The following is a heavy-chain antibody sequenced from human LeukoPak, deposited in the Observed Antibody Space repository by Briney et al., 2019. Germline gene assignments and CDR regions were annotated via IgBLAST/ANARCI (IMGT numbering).Heavy chain of an antibody. CDR2: ISYDGSNK. J-gene: IGHJ4*02. CDR3: ARTFSSGWYSPTDS. V-gene: IGHV3-30-3*01. CDR1: GFTFSSYA. Sequence: GGSLRLSCAASGFTFSSYAMHWVRQAPGKGLEWVAVISYDGSNKYYADSVKGRFTISRDNSKNTLYLQMNSLRAEDTAVYYCARTFSSGWYSPTDSWGQGTLVTVSS. D-gene: IGHD6-19*01.